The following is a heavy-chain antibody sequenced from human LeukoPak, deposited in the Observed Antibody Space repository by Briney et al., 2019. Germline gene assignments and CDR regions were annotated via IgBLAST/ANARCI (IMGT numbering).Heavy chain of an antibody. J-gene: IGHJ4*02. V-gene: IGHV3-23*01. CDR2: ISGSGGST. CDR3: AKVSGSGGTKYQPFDY. Sequence: GGSLRLSCAASGFTFSSYAMSWVRQAPGKGLEWVSAISGSGGSTYYADSVKGRFTISRDNSKNTLYLQMNSLRAEDTAVYYCAKVSGSGGTKYQPFDYWGQGTLVTVSS. D-gene: IGHD2-15*01. CDR1: GFTFSSYA.